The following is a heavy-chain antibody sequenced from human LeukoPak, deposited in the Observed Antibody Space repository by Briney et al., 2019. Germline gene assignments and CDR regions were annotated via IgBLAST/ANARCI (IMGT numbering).Heavy chain of an antibody. D-gene: IGHD5-12*01. CDR2: INPNSGGT. Sequence: ASVTVSFTASGYTFTGYYMHWVRQAPGQGLAWMGWINPNSGGTNYAQKFQGRVTMTRDTSISTAYMELSRLRSDDTAVYYCARGGGLGYGDYWGQGTLVTVSS. V-gene: IGHV1-2*02. CDR3: ARGGGLGYGDY. CDR1: GYTFTGYY. J-gene: IGHJ4*02.